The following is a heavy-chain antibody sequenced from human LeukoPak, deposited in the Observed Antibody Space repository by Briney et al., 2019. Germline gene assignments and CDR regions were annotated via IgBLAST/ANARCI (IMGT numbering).Heavy chain of an antibody. J-gene: IGHJ5*02. D-gene: IGHD2-2*01. CDR2: IIPTGGST. V-gene: IGHV1-46*01. CDR3: ARDRIGGVIPAATNWFDP. CDR1: GYSFTSYY. Sequence: ASVKVSCKASGYSFTSYYMHWVRQAPGQGLEWMGIIIPTGGSTSYAQKFQDRVTITRDTSTSTVYMELSSLRSEDTAVYYCARDRIGGVIPAATNWFDPWGQGTLVTVSS.